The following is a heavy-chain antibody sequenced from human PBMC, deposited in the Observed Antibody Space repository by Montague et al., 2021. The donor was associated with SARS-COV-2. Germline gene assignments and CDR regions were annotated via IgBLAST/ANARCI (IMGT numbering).Heavy chain of an antibody. D-gene: IGHD3-10*01. CDR3: ARGHRTVRGVIHWFDP. Sequence: SETLSLTCTVSGGSISSYYWSWIRQPPGKGLEWIGYIYYSGSTNYNPSLKSRVTISVDTSKNQFSLKLSSVTAADTAVYYCARGHRTVRGVIHWFDPWGQGTLVTVSS. V-gene: IGHV4-59*01. CDR2: IYYSGST. CDR1: GGSISSYY. J-gene: IGHJ5*02.